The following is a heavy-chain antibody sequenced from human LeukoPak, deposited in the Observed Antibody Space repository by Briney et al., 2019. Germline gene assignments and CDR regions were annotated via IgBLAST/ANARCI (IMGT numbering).Heavy chain of an antibody. CDR1: GFTFSSYW. V-gene: IGHV3-7*03. J-gene: IGHJ4*02. CDR3: ARRGNRLAGAGTDY. D-gene: IGHD6-13*01. CDR2: IKQDGSEK. Sequence: GGSLRLSCAASGFTFSSYWMSWVRQAPGKGLEWVANIKQDGSEKYYVDSVEGRFTISRDNAKNSLFLQMNSLRAEDTAVYYCARRGNRLAGAGTDYWGQGTLVTVSS.